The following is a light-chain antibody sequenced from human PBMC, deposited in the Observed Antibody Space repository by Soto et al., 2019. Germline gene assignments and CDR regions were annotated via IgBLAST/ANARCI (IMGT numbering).Light chain of an antibody. Sequence: QSVLTQPASVSGSPGQSITISCTGTSSDVGGYKYVSWYQQHPGKAPKLMIYEVSNRPSGVSNRFSGSQSGNTASLTISGLQAEDEADYYCSSYTSSSTYVFGTGTKVT. CDR1: SSDVGGYKY. CDR2: EVS. V-gene: IGLV2-14*01. J-gene: IGLJ1*01. CDR3: SSYTSSSTYV.